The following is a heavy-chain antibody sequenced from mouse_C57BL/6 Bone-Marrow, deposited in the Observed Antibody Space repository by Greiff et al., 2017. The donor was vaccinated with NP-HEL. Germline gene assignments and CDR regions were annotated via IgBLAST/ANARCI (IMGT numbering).Heavy chain of an antibody. J-gene: IGHJ4*01. CDR2: IWSGGST. D-gene: IGHD1-1*01. V-gene: IGHV2-2*01. Sequence: QVHVKQSGPGLVQPSQSLSITCTVSGFSLTSYGVHWVRQSPGKGLEWLGVIWSGGSTDYNAAFISRLSISKDNSKSQVFFKMNSLQADDTAIYYCARKGGYYYGSSYEENAMDYWGQGTSVTVSS. CDR1: GFSLTSYG. CDR3: ARKGGYYYGSSYEENAMDY.